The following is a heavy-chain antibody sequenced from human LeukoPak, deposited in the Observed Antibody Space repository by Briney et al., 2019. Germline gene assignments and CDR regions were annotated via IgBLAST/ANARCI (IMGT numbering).Heavy chain of an antibody. Sequence: PGGSLRLSCAASGFTFSSYSLNWVRQAPGKGLEWVSYISSSSSTIYYADSVKGRFTISRDNAKNSLYLQMNSLRAEDTAVYYCARSAPAGFSYYYYYMDVWGKGTTVTISS. CDR2: ISSSSSTI. D-gene: IGHD6-13*01. V-gene: IGHV3-48*01. CDR3: ARSAPAGFSYYYYYMDV. J-gene: IGHJ6*03. CDR1: GFTFSSYS.